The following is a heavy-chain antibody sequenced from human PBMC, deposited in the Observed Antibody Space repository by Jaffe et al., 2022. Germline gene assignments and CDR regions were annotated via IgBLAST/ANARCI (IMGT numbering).Heavy chain of an antibody. D-gene: IGHD1-1*01. CDR3: AKGETGFDY. J-gene: IGHJ4*02. Sequence: QVQLVESGGGVVQPGRSLRLSCAASGFTFSSYGMHWVRQAPGKGLEWVAVISYDGSNKYYADSVKGRFTISRDNSKNTLYLQMNSLRAEDTAVYYCAKGETGFDYWGQGTLVTVSS. CDR2: ISYDGSNK. V-gene: IGHV3-30*18. CDR1: GFTFSSYG.